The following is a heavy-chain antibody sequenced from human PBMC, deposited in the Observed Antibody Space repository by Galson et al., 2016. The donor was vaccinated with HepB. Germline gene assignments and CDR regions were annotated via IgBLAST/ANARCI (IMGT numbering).Heavy chain of an antibody. D-gene: IGHD4-17*01. J-gene: IGHJ4*02. CDR2: IRPQRDRKTP. V-gene: IGHV3-15*01. CDR3: YGHLDY. Sequence: SLRLSCAASGFTFSSYWMVWVRQAPGEGLEWVGRIRPQRDRKTPVYAAPVEGRFTISRDDSKNTLYLRMNSLTTEDTALYYCYGHLDYWGRGTLVTVSS. CDR1: GFTFSSYW.